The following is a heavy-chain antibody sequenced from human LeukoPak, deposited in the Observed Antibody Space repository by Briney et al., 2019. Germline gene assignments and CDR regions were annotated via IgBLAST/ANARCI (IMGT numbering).Heavy chain of an antibody. CDR3: ARDPRNGAIAGFY. CDR2: IKQEGSEK. CDR1: GFSFSNYG. V-gene: IGHV3-7*05. Sequence: GGSLRLSCVASGFSFSNYGMSWVRQAPGKGLEWVANIKQEGSEKYYADSVKDRFTISRDNAKNSPYLQMNSLRAEDTAVYYCARDPRNGAIAGFYWGQGTLVTVSS. D-gene: IGHD6-19*01. J-gene: IGHJ4*02.